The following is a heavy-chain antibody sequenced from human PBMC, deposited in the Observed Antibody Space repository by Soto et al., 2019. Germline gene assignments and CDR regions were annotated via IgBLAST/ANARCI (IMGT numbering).Heavy chain of an antibody. CDR1: GGTFSSYA. D-gene: IGHD3-22*01. J-gene: IGHJ4*02. CDR2: IIPIFGTA. CDR3: ASPHSFYDSSGYYAY. V-gene: IGHV1-69*01. Sequence: QVQLVQSGAEVEKPGSSVKVSYKASGGTFSSYAISWVRQAPGQGLEWMGGIIPIFGTANYAQKFQGRVTITADESTSTAYMDLSSLRSEDTAVYYCASPHSFYDSSGYYAYWGQGTLVTVSS.